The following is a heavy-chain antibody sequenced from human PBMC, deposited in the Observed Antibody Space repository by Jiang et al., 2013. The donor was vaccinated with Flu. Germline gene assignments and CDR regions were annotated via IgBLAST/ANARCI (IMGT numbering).Heavy chain of an antibody. CDR2: IKQDGSEK. CDR3: AREIAVAGTFAFDI. CDR1: GFTFSSYW. Sequence: RLSCAASGFTFSSYWMSWVRQAPGKGLEWVTNIKQDGSEKYYVDSVKGRFTISRDNAKNSLYLQMNSLRAEDTAVYYCAREIAVAGTFAFDIWGQGTMVTVSS. V-gene: IGHV3-7*01. J-gene: IGHJ3*02. D-gene: IGHD6-19*01.